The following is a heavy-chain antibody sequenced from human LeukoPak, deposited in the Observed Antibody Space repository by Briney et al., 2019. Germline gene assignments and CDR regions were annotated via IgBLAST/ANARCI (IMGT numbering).Heavy chain of an antibody. Sequence: ASVKVSCKASGGTFSSYAISWVRQATGQGLEWMGWMNPNSGNTGYAQKFQGRVTMTRNTSISTAYMELSSLRSEDTAVYYCARGALGAADPWGQGTLVTVSS. CDR2: MNPNSGNT. V-gene: IGHV1-8*02. CDR3: ARGALGAADP. CDR1: GGTFSSYA. D-gene: IGHD3-10*01. J-gene: IGHJ5*02.